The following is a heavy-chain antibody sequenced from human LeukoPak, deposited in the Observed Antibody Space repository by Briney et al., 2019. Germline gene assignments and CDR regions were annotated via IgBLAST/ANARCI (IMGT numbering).Heavy chain of an antibody. CDR3: ARGGRPAARDI. Sequence: GGSLRLSCAGSGFIFSQFWMQWVRQVPGKGLVWVSRINGDGSSTNYADSVKGRFTISRDNAKNTLYLQMNSLRAEDTAVYYCARGGRPAARDIWGQGTMVTVSS. V-gene: IGHV3-74*01. J-gene: IGHJ3*02. CDR2: INGDGSST. CDR1: GFIFSQFW. D-gene: IGHD6-6*01.